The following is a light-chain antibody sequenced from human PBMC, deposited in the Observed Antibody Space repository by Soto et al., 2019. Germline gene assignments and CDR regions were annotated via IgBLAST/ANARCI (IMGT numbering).Light chain of an antibody. CDR3: QQYNNWPPLT. Sequence: EIGMKQSPGTLSVSPGERATLSCRATQSVGSNLAWYQQKPGQAPRLLVYDASTKATSVPDRFSGSGSGKDFTLTISSLRSEDVAVYHCQQYNNWPPLTFGGGTKVEIK. CDR2: DAS. V-gene: IGKV3-15*01. J-gene: IGKJ4*01. CDR1: QSVGSN.